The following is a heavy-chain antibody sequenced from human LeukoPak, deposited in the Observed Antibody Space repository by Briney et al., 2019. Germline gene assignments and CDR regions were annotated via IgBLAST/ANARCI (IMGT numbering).Heavy chain of an antibody. CDR2: ISASGGST. V-gene: IGHV3-23*01. CDR1: GFTLSNYG. CDR3: AKRGVVIRVILVGFHKEAYYFDS. Sequence: PGGSLRLSCAVSGFTLSNYGMSWVRQAPGKGLEWVAGISASGGSTNYADSVKGRFTISRDNRKNTLYLQMNSLRVEYTAVYFCAKRGVVIRVILVGFHKEAYYFDSWGQGALVAVSS. D-gene: IGHD3-22*01. J-gene: IGHJ4*02.